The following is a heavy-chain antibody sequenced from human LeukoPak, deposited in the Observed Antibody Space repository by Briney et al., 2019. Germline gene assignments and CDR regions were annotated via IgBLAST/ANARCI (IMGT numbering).Heavy chain of an antibody. CDR2: IYSDGST. J-gene: IGHJ4*02. V-gene: IGHV3-66*01. Sequence: PGGSLRLSCAASGFIVSGDFMSWVRQAPGKGLEWVSVIYSDGSTYYADSVKGRFTISRDNSKNTLDLQMNSLRAEDTAVYYCVRDGVGATTYFGYFDHWGQGNLVTVSS. CDR3: VRDGVGATTYFGYFDH. D-gene: IGHD1-26*01. CDR1: GFIVSGDF.